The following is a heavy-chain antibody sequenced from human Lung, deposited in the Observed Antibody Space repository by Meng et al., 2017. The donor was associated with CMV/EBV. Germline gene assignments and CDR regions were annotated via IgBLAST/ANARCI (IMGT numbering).Heavy chain of an antibody. J-gene: IGHJ4*02. D-gene: IGHD6-19*01. CDR1: GGSISSSKW. CDR3: ASFPPPGKQWLVTDY. V-gene: IGHV4-4*02. Sequence: VPGKGLVSLSGPLALPCAVSGGSISSSKWWSWVRQPPGKGLEWIGEIYHSGSTNYNPSLKSRVTISVDKSKNQFSLKLSSVTAADTAVYYCASFPPPGKQWLVTDYWGQGTLVTVSS. CDR2: IYHSGST.